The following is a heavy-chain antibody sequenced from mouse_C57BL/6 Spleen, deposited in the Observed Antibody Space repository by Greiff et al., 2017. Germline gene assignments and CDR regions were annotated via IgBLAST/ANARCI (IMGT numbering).Heavy chain of an antibody. J-gene: IGHJ1*03. Sequence: EVKLVESGGGLVQPTGSLKLSCAASGFTFNTYAMHWVRQAPGKGLEWVARIRSKSSNYATYDADSVKDRFTISRDESQSMLYLQMHNQKTEDTAMDYGVRSGLLRPYWYFDVWGTGTTVTVSS. CDR2: IRSKSSNYAT. V-gene: IGHV10-3*01. D-gene: IGHD1-1*01. CDR3: VRSGLLRPYWYFDV. CDR1: GFTFNTYA.